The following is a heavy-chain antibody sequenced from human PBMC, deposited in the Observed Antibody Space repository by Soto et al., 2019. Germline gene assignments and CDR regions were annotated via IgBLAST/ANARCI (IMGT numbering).Heavy chain of an antibody. V-gene: IGHV3-9*02. Sequence: PGGSLRLSCVASGSSSDPFTMHWVRELPGKGLEWVAGLSWDRSTFAYADSVQGRFTISRDHAKNSVDLLMDSLRPDDTALYFCAVSSPDIVVLPSSIYFTSWGPGTQVTVSS. J-gene: IGHJ4*02. CDR1: GSSSDPFT. CDR2: LSWDRSTF. CDR3: AVSSPDIVVLPSSIYFTS. D-gene: IGHD2-15*01.